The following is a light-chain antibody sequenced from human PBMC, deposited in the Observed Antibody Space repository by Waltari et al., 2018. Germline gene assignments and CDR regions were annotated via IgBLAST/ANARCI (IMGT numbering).Light chain of an antibody. CDR3: LLYYGGFWV. Sequence: QTVVTQEPSLTVSPGGTVPLTCPSSTGAVPSGYYPNWFQQRPGQAPRALIYSTNNKHSWTPARFSGSLLGGKAALTLSGVQPEDEAEYYCLLYYGGFWVFGGGTKLTVL. CDR2: STN. V-gene: IGLV7-43*01. J-gene: IGLJ3*02. CDR1: TGAVPSGYY.